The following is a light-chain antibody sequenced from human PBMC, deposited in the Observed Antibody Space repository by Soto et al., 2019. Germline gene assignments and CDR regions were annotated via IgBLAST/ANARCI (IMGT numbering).Light chain of an antibody. CDR1: QSVRSH. CDR3: QQRSKWPIT. Sequence: IVMTQSPATLSVSPGEGVTLSCRASQSVRSHLAWYQQKPGQPPRLLIYDASSRATGIPARFSGSGSGTYFTLTISSLEPEDFAVYYCQQRSKWPITFGKGTRLE. CDR2: DAS. J-gene: IGKJ5*01. V-gene: IGKV3-11*01.